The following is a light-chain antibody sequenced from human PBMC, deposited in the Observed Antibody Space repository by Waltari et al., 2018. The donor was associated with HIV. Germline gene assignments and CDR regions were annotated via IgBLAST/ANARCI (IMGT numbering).Light chain of an antibody. Sequence: DIQMTQSPATLSASVGDRVTISCRASLNINRWLAWYQQRPGKPPKFLIYQASSLESGVPSRFRGSGSGTLFTLTINSLQPADFATYYCQQYHAYPVTFGGGTKVENK. V-gene: IGKV1-5*01. CDR2: QAS. CDR3: QQYHAYPVT. J-gene: IGKJ4*01. CDR1: LNINRW.